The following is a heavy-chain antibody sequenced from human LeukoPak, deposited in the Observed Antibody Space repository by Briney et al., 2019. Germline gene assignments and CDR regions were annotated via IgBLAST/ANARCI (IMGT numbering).Heavy chain of an antibody. V-gene: IGHV3-23*01. J-gene: IGHJ4*02. CDR1: GFTFSSYA. CDR3: AKESCSSRCNFDY. CDR2: IDTSGGHT. D-gene: IGHD2-2*01. Sequence: GGSLRLSCAASGFTFSSYAMSWVRQAPGKGLEWVSAIDTSGGHTYYADSVKGWFTISRDNSENTLYLQMNSLRAEDTAVYYCAKESCSSRCNFDYWGQGTLVTVSS.